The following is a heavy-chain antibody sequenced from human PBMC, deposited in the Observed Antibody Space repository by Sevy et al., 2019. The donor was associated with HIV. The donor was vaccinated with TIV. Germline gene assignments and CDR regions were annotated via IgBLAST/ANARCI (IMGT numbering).Heavy chain of an antibody. CDR1: GYSFTSYW. CDR3: ARHWPGEDIVVEVAALAFDM. CDR2: IYPGDSDT. J-gene: IGHJ3*02. V-gene: IGHV5-51*01. D-gene: IGHD2-15*01. Sequence: GESLKISCKGSGYSFTSYWIGWVRQMPGKGLEWMGIIYPGDSDTRYSPSFQGQVTISADKSISTAYLQWSSLKASDTAMYYCARHWPGEDIVVEVAALAFDMLGQGTMVTVSS.